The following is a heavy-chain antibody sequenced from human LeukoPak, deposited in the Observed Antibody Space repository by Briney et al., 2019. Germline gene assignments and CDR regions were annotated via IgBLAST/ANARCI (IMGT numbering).Heavy chain of an antibody. CDR2: INHSGST. CDR3: ARAGYDY. J-gene: IGHJ4*02. Sequence: PSETLSLTCTVSGGSISSYYWSWIRQPPGKGLEWIGEINHSGSTNYNPSLKSRVTISVDTSKNQFSLKLSSVTAADTAVYYCARAGYDYWGQGTLVTVSS. D-gene: IGHD5-18*01. CDR1: GGSISSYY. V-gene: IGHV4-34*01.